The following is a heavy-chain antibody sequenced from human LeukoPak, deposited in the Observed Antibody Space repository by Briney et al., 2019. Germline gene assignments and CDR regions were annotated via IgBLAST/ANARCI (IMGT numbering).Heavy chain of an antibody. V-gene: IGHV3-7*01. Sequence: PGGSLRLSCAGSGFTSSNYWMSWVRQAPGKGLERVASIKEDGSEKYYVDTVRGRFTISRDNARNSVYLQMNSLRGEDTAVYYCTKDERVFHHYYYMDVWGKGTTVTVSS. CDR3: TKDERVFHHYYYMDV. D-gene: IGHD2-21*01. CDR2: IKEDGSEK. CDR1: GFTSSNYW. J-gene: IGHJ6*03.